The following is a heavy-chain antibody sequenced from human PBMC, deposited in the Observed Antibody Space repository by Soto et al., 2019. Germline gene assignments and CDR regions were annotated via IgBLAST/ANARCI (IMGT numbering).Heavy chain of an antibody. Sequence: ASVKVSCKASGYTFTSYDINWVRQATGQGLEWMGWMNPNSGNTGYAQKFQGRVTMTRNTSISTAYMELSSLRSEDTAVYYCARAVPFYGDYFFGWGQGTLVTVSS. J-gene: IGHJ4*02. CDR1: GYTFTSYD. D-gene: IGHD4-17*01. CDR2: MNPNSGNT. V-gene: IGHV1-8*01. CDR3: ARAVPFYGDYFFG.